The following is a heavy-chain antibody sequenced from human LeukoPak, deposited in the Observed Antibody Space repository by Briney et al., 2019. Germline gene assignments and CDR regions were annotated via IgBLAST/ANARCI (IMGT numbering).Heavy chain of an antibody. D-gene: IGHD6-19*01. CDR1: GFTFSSYE. CDR2: ISSSSSYI. Sequence: GGSLRLSCAASGFTFSSYEMNWVRQAPGKGLEWVSSISSSSSYIYYADSVKGRFTISRDNAKNSLYLQMNSLRAEDTAVYYCARDIGRAVAFDYWGQGTLVTVSS. CDR3: ARDIGRAVAFDY. V-gene: IGHV3-21*01. J-gene: IGHJ4*02.